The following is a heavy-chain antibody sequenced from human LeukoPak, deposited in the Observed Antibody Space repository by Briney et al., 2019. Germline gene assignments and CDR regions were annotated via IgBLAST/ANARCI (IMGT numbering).Heavy chain of an antibody. J-gene: IGHJ4*02. CDR2: INPNSGGT. CDR1: GYTFSGYY. CDR3: ARGGYSGTEKPNDY. D-gene: IGHD1-26*01. V-gene: IGHV1-2*02. Sequence: GASVKVSCTASGYTFSGYYMHWVRQAPGQGLQWMGWINPNSGGTYYTQKFQGRVTMTRDTSISTAYMELSSLRSDDTAVYYCARGGYSGTEKPNDYWGQGTLVTVSS.